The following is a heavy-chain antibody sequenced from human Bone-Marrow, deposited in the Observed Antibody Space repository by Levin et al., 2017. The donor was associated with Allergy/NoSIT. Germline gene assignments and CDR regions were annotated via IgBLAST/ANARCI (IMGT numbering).Heavy chain of an antibody. D-gene: IGHD3-9*01. J-gene: IGHJ5*02. CDR3: AKSPTLTGYYEWFDP. Sequence: ASVKVSCKASGGTFNNYAICWVRQAPGEGLEWMGGIIPLFGTAIYAQKFRGRVTFTADMSTSTVYMELTGLRSEDTAVYYCAKSPTLTGYYEWFDPWGQGTLVTVSS. V-gene: IGHV1-69*06. CDR2: IIPLFGTA. CDR1: GGTFNNYA.